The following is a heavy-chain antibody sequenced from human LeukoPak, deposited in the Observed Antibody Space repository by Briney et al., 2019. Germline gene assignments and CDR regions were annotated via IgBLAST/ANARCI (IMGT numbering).Heavy chain of an antibody. CDR1: GASVNSYY. Sequence: SETLSLTCTVSGASVNSYYWDWIRQPPGKGLEWIGCISDSGRTYYNPSLKSRVTISLGTSNNQFSLRLTSVTAADSAMHYCTKGYYEPFDSWGQGTLVTVSS. D-gene: IGHD3-22*01. CDR3: TKGYYEPFDS. J-gene: IGHJ4*02. CDR2: ISDSGRT. V-gene: IGHV4-59*02.